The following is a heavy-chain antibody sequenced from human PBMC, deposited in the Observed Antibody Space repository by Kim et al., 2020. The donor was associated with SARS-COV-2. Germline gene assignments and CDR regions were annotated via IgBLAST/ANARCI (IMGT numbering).Heavy chain of an antibody. CDR2: IYYSGST. Sequence: SETLSLTCTVSGGSISSYYWSRIRQPPGKGLEWIGYIYYSGSTNYNPSLKSRVTISVDTSKNQFSLKLSSVTAADTAVYYCARVHPSPKYIAAAGTKAYYFDYWGQGTLVTVSS. CDR3: ARVHPSPKYIAAAGTKAYYFDY. CDR1: GGSISSYY. J-gene: IGHJ4*02. V-gene: IGHV4-59*13. D-gene: IGHD6-13*01.